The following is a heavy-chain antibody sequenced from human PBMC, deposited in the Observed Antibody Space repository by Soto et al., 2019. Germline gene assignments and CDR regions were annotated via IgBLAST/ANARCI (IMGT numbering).Heavy chain of an antibody. CDR2: ISAYNGNT. D-gene: IGHD2-15*01. J-gene: IGHJ4*02. CDR1: GYIFTSYG. V-gene: IGHV1-18*01. CDR3: ARDRYCGGGSCYPVGIDY. Sequence: QVQLVQSGAEVKKPGASVKVSCKASGYIFTSYGISWVRQAPGQGLEWMGWISAYNGNTNNAQKLQGRVTMTTDTPTSTAYMELRSLRSDDTAVYYCARDRYCGGGSCYPVGIDYWGQGTLVTVSS.